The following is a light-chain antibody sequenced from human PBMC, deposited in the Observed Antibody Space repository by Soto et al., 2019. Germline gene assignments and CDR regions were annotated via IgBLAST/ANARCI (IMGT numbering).Light chain of an antibody. V-gene: IGLV2-11*01. J-gene: IGLJ3*02. CDR2: DVS. CDR1: SGDVGGYNY. Sequence: QSALTQPRSVSGSPGQSVTISWTGTSGDVGGYNYVSWYQQHPGKAPKLVIYDVSKWPSGVPDRFSGSKSGNTASLTISGLQAEDEADYYCCSYAGNSLWVFGGGTKLTVL. CDR3: CSYAGNSLWV.